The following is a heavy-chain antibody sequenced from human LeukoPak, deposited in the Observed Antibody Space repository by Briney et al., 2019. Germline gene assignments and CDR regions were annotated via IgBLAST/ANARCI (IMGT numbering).Heavy chain of an antibody. CDR2: INPNSGGT. V-gene: IGHV1-2*02. CDR1: GYTFTGYY. Sequence: GASVTVSCKASGYTFTGYYMHWVRQAPGQGLEWMGWINPNSGGTNYAQKFQDRVTMTRDTSISTAYMELSRLRSDDTAVYYCARMGYYGSGYIYWGQGTLVTVSS. J-gene: IGHJ4*02. D-gene: IGHD3-10*01. CDR3: ARMGYYGSGYIY.